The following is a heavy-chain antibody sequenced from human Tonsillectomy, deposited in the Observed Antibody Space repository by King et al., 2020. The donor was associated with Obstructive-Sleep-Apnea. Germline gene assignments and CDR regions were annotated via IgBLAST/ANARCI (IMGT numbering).Heavy chain of an antibody. CDR3: ARSSWDV. CDR1: GGSFSGYY. J-gene: IGHJ6*02. Sequence: VQLQQWGEGLLKPSETLALTCAVYGGSFSGYYWSWIRQPPGKGLEWIGEINHSGSTNYNPSLKSRVTISEDTSKNQFSLRLTSVTAADTAIYYCARSSWDVWGQGTTVIVS. CDR2: INHSGST. V-gene: IGHV4-34*01.